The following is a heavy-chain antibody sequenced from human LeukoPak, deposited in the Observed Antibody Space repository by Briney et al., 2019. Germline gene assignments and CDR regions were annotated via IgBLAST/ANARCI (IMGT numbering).Heavy chain of an antibody. V-gene: IGHV1-2*06. CDR1: GYTFTGYY. CDR2: INPNSGGT. J-gene: IGHJ4*02. Sequence: GASVKVSCKASGYTFTGYYMHWVRQAPGQALESMGRINPNSGGTNYAQKFQGRVTMTRDTSISTAYMELSRLRSDDTAVYYCALIAVAGTGPFDYWGQGTLVTVSS. D-gene: IGHD6-19*01. CDR3: ALIAVAGTGPFDY.